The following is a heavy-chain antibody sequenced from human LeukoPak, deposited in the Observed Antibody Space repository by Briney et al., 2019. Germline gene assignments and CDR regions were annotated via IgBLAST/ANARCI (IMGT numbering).Heavy chain of an antibody. J-gene: IGHJ4*02. Sequence: GRSLRLSCAASGFTLGDYDIHWVRQARGKGPEWVSSISSNSDTIAYAEPVKGRFTVSRDNTINSLYLQMDSLRVEDTALYYCLTSSFDHWGQGTLVTVSS. CDR1: GFTLGDYD. CDR2: ISSNSDTI. V-gene: IGHV3-9*01. CDR3: LTSSFDH.